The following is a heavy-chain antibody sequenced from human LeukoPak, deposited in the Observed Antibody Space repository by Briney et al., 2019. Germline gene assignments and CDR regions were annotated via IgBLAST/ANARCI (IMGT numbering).Heavy chain of an antibody. V-gene: IGHV4-59*01. D-gene: IGHD4-17*01. CDR2: IYYSGST. Sequence: SETLSLACTVSGGSISSYYWSWIRQPPGKGLEWIGYIYYSGSTNYSPSLKSRVTISVDTSKNQFSLKLSSVTAADTAVYYCARVTSRPGAYGDHFDYWGQGTLVTVSS. CDR1: GGSISSYY. J-gene: IGHJ4*02. CDR3: ARVTSRPGAYGDHFDY.